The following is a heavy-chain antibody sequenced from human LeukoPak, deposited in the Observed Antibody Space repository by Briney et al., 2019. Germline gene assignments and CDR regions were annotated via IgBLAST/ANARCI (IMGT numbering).Heavy chain of an antibody. J-gene: IGHJ4*02. CDR1: GFTFSSYA. V-gene: IGHV3-23*01. Sequence: GGSLRLSCAASGFTFSSYAMNWVRQAPRKGLEWVSAISGSGGSTYYADSVKGRFTISRDNSKNTLYLQMNSLRAEDTAVYYCAKGVVVAPDVTPFDYWGQGTLVTVSS. CDR2: ISGSGGST. D-gene: IGHD2-2*01. CDR3: AKGVVVAPDVTPFDY.